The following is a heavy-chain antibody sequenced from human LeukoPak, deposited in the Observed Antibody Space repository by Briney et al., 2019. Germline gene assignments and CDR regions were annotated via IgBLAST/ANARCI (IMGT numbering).Heavy chain of an antibody. Sequence: GASVKVSCKASGYTFTGYYMHWVRQAPGQGLEWMGWINPNRGGTNYAQKFQGRVTMTRDTSISTACMELSRLRSDDTAVYYCAIGFWSGYYFDYWGQGTLVTVSS. CDR3: AIGFWSGYYFDY. J-gene: IGHJ4*02. V-gene: IGHV1-2*02. CDR2: INPNRGGT. D-gene: IGHD3-3*01. CDR1: GYTFTGYY.